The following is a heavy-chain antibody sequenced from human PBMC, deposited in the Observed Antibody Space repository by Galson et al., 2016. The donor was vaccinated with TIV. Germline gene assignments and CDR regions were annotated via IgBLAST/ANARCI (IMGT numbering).Heavy chain of an antibody. V-gene: IGHV1-69*13. CDR3: ATERNTALDPYPYYYGMDV. CDR1: GGTFRMFV. Sequence: SVKVSCKASGGTFRMFVFSWLRQAPGQGLEWMGVINPLFGTTNYAQTFQGRLTITADESTSSVYLEMTSLRSDDTAVYFCATERNTALDPYPYYYGMDVWGQGTAVIVSS. J-gene: IGHJ6*02. D-gene: IGHD1-1*01. CDR2: INPLFGTT.